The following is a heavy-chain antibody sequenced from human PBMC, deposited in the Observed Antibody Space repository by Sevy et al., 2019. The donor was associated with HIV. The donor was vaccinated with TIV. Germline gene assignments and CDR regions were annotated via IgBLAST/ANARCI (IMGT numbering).Heavy chain of an antibody. J-gene: IGHJ4*02. Sequence: SVKVSCKASGGTFSSYAISWVRQAPGQGLEWMGGIIPIFGTANYAQKFQGRVTITADESTSTAYMELSSLRSEDTAVYYCARGSKTTVTTGRVGYFDYWGQGTLVTVSS. CDR1: GGTFSSYA. D-gene: IGHD4-4*01. CDR3: ARGSKTTVTTGRVGYFDY. CDR2: IIPIFGTA. V-gene: IGHV1-69*13.